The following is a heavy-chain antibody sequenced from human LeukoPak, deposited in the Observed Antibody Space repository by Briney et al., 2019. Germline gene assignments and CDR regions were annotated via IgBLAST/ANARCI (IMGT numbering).Heavy chain of an antibody. V-gene: IGHV3-48*04. Sequence: PGGSLRLSCAASGFTFSAYNMYGVRQAPGKGLEWVSYISGGSGGIYYADSAKGRFTISRDNAKNSLYLQMNSLRAEDTAVYYCAREWTQHGGGGFYGMDVWGQGTTVTVSS. D-gene: IGHD2-15*01. CDR3: AREWTQHGGGGFYGMDV. CDR1: GFTFSAYN. CDR2: ISGGSGGI. J-gene: IGHJ6*02.